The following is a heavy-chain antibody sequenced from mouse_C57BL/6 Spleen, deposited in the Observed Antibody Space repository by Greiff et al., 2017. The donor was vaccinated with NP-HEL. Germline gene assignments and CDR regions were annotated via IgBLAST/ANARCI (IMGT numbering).Heavy chain of an antibody. CDR2: ISYDGSN. V-gene: IGHV3-6*01. D-gene: IGHD2-5*01. CDR3: ARKPSYYSNYFDD. Sequence: ESGPGLVKPSQSLSLTCSVTGYSITSGYYWNWIRQFPGNKLEWMGYISYDGSNNYNPSLKNRISITRNTSKNQFFLKLNSVTTEDTATYYCARKPSYYSNYFDDWGQGTTLTVSS. J-gene: IGHJ2*01. CDR1: GYSITSGYY.